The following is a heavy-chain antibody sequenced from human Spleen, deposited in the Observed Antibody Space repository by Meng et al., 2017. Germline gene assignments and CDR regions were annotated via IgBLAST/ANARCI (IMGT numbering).Heavy chain of an antibody. CDR1: GFTFSSYS. V-gene: IGHV3-21*01. CDR3: AREGVDDSSGYCYFDY. Sequence: GGSLRLSCAASGFTFSSYSMNWVRQAPGKGLEWVSSISSSSSYIYYADSAKGRFTISRDNAKNSLYLQMNSLRAEDTAVYYCAREGVDDSSGYCYFDYWGQGTLVTVSS. CDR2: ISSSSSYI. J-gene: IGHJ4*02. D-gene: IGHD3-22*01.